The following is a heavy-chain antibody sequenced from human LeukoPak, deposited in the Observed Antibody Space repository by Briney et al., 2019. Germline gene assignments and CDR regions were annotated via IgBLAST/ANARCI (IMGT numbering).Heavy chain of an antibody. D-gene: IGHD2-2*02. CDR3: ARGVVPAAIIWFDP. Sequence: GGSLRLSCAASGFTFSSYSMNWVRQAPGKGLEWVSYISSSSTIYYADSVKGRFAISRDNAKNSLYLQMNSLRAEDTAVYYCARGVVPAAIIWFDPWGQGTLVTVSS. CDR1: GFTFSSYS. V-gene: IGHV3-48*01. CDR2: ISSSSTI. J-gene: IGHJ5*02.